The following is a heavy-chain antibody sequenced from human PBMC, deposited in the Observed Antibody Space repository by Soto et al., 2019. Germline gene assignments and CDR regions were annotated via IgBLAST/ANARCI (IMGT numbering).Heavy chain of an antibody. D-gene: IGHD4-17*01. CDR1: GGSISSYY. CDR2: IYYSGST. CDR3: ARRTVTPVYYYGMDV. J-gene: IGHJ6*02. Sequence: PSETLSLTCTVSGGSISSYYWTWFRQPPGKGLEWIEYIYYSGSTYYNPSLKSRVTISVDTSKNQFSLRLNSVTAADTAGYSCARRTVTPVYYYGMDVWGQGTTVTVSS. V-gene: IGHV4-59*01.